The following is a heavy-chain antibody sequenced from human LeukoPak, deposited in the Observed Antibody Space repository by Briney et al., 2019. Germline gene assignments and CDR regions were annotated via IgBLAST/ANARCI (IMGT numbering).Heavy chain of an antibody. J-gene: IGHJ6*02. CDR3: ARRVSGCSSTSCYSRLYYYYGMDV. V-gene: IGHV4-34*01. Sequence: PSETLSLTCAVYGGSFSGYYWSWIRQPPGKGLEWIGEINHSGSTNYNPSLKSRVTISVDTSKNQCSMKLSSVTAADTAVYYCARRVSGCSSTSCYSRLYYYYGMDVWGQGTTVTVSS. CDR2: INHSGST. CDR1: GGSFSGYY. D-gene: IGHD2-2*01.